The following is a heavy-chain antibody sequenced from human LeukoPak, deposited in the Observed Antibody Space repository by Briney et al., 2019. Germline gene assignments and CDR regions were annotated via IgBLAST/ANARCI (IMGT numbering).Heavy chain of an antibody. D-gene: IGHD6-13*01. V-gene: IGHV3-7*03. CDR1: GFTFSDYW. CDR3: ASPFRYQLLVPY. J-gene: IGHJ4*02. Sequence: GGSLRLSCAASGFTFSDYWMSWVRQAPGKGLEWVANIKQDGSDKNYADSVKGRFTILRDNAKNSLCLQMNSLRAEDTAVYYCASPFRYQLLVPYWGQGTLVTVSS. CDR2: IKQDGSDK.